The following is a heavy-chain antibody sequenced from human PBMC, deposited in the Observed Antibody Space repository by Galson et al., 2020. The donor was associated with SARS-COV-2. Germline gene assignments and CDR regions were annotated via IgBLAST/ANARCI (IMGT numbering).Heavy chain of an antibody. J-gene: IGHJ3*02. CDR1: GGSITTSYY. D-gene: IGHD3-22*01. Sequence: ETSETLSLTCTVSGGSITTSYYWGWVRQPPGKGREWIGSCYSTGNTYYNPSLKSRVTISADTSKNQFSLKLTSVSAVDTAVYYCARRLPMIPVAFDIWGRGAMVTVSS. CDR3: ARRLPMIPVAFDI. V-gene: IGHV4-39*01. CDR2: CYSTGNT.